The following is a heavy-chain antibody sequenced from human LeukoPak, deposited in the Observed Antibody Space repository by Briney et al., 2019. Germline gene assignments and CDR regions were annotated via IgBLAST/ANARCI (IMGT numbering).Heavy chain of an antibody. V-gene: IGHV1-69*05. Sequence: SVKVSCKASGGTFSNYAISWVRQAPGQGLEWMGRFMPIFGTANHAQRFQGRVTITTDESTTTAYMELSSLKSEDTAVYYCARDVAEDAFDIWGQGTMVTVSS. J-gene: IGHJ3*02. CDR1: GGTFSNYA. CDR2: FMPIFGTA. D-gene: IGHD1-14*01. CDR3: ARDVAEDAFDI.